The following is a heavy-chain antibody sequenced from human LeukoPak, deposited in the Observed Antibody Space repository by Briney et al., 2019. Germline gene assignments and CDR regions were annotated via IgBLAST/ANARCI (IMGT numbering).Heavy chain of an antibody. J-gene: IGHJ5*02. CDR2: IYYSGST. D-gene: IGHD2-2*01. CDR3: ARVWYQLLAGWFDP. V-gene: IGHV4-30-4*08. Sequence: TLSLTCTVSGGSISSGDYYWSWIRQPPGKGLEWIGYIYYSGSTYYNPSLKSRVTISVDTSKNQFSLKLSSVTAADTAVYYCARVWYQLLAGWFDPWGQGTLVTVSS. CDR1: GGSISSGDYY.